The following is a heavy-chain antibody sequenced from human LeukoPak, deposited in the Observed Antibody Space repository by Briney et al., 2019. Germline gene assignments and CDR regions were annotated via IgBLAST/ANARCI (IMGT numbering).Heavy chain of an antibody. CDR1: GYTFTGYY. J-gene: IGHJ4*02. D-gene: IGHD2-8*01. Sequence: GASVRVSCKASGYTFTGYYMHWVRQAPGQGLEWVGWINPNTGDTKYAQQFQGRVTVTRDTSISTAYMDLSRLTSDDTAVYYCARGLYPDYWGQGTRVTVSS. CDR3: ARGLYPDY. V-gene: IGHV1-2*02. CDR2: INPNTGDT.